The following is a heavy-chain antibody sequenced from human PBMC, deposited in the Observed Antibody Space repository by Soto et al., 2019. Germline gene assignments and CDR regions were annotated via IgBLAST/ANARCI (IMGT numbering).Heavy chain of an antibody. CDR1: GGSISSGGYY. V-gene: IGHV4-31*03. J-gene: IGHJ6*02. CDR2: IYYSGST. CDR3: ARRKQNYYSMAV. Sequence: SETLSLTCTVSGGSISSGGYYWSWIRQHPGKGLEWIGYIYYSGSTYYNPPLRSRVTISVDTSKNQFSLNLNSVTAADTAVYYCARRKQNYYSMAVWGQGTTVTVSS.